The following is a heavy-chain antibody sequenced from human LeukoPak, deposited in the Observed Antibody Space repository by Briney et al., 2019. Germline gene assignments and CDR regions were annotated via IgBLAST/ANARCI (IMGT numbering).Heavy chain of an antibody. CDR2: IYSTGSP. V-gene: IGHV4-39*07. CDR1: GGSISTKNYY. D-gene: IGHD1-26*01. Sequence: SETLSLTCTVSGGSISTKNYYWGWIRQTPGKGLEWLGSIYSTGSPYYNPSLKSRVTISIDTSKNQFSLKLRSVTAADTALYYCATFSGGYLGAFDIWGQGTMVTVSS. CDR3: ATFSGGYLGAFDI. J-gene: IGHJ3*02.